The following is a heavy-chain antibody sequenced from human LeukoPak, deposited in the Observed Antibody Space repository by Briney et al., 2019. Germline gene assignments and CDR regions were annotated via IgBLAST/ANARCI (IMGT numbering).Heavy chain of an antibody. V-gene: IGHV1-18*01. CDR2: IRAYNGNT. J-gene: IGHJ4*02. Sequence: GASVKVSCKASGYTFTSYGISWVRKAPGQGLEWMGWIRAYNGNTNYAQKLQGRVTMTTDKSTSTAYMELRSLRSDDTAVYYCSSGGSSGPFFYWGQGTLVTVSS. CDR1: GYTFTSYG. CDR3: SSGGSSGPFFY. D-gene: IGHD6-19*01.